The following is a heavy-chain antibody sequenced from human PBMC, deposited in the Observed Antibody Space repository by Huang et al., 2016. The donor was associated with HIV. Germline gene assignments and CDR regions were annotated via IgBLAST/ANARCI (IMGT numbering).Heavy chain of an antibody. D-gene: IGHD6-13*01. V-gene: IGHV3-21*01. J-gene: IGHJ4*02. CDR1: GFTFRSYS. Sequence: EVQLVESGGGLVTPGGSLRLSCAASGFTFRSYSMNWVRQAPGKGLEWGASIRSSSSYIYDADSGKGRFTIARDNAKSSLYLQMNSLRAEDTAVYYCASEIAAASIDYWGQGTLVTVSS. CDR3: ASEIAAASIDY. CDR2: IRSSSSYI.